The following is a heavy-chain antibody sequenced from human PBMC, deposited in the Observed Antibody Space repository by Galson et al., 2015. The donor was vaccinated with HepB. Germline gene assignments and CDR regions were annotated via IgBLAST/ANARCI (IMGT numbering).Heavy chain of an antibody. CDR3: ARSPSEYGDYVDYYYYMDV. J-gene: IGHJ6*03. V-gene: IGHV1-8*01. CDR1: GYTFTSYD. D-gene: IGHD4-17*01. Sequence: SVKVSCKASGYTFTSYDINWVRQATGQGLEWMGWMNPNSGNTGYAQKFQGRVTMTRNTSISTAYMELSSLRSEDTAVYYCARSPSEYGDYVDYYYYMDVWGTGTTVNVSS. CDR2: MNPNSGNT.